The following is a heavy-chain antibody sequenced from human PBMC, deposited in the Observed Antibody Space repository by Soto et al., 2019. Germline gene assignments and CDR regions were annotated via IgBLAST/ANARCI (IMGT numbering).Heavy chain of an antibody. J-gene: IGHJ4*02. V-gene: IGHV1-69*13. CDR3: ARDLPRCSGGSCYSWPYYFDY. CDR2: IIPIFGTA. CDR1: GGTFSSYA. Sequence: ASVKVSCKASGGTFSSYAISWVRQAPGQGLEWMGGIIPIFGTANYAQKFQGRVTITADESTSTAYMELSSLRSEDTAVYYCARDLPRCSGGSCYSWPYYFDYWGQGTLVTVSS. D-gene: IGHD2-15*01.